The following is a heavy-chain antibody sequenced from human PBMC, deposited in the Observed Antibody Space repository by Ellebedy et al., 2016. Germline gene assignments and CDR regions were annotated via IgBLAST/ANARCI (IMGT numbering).Heavy chain of an antibody. J-gene: IGHJ4*02. Sequence: GESLKISCAASGFTVSSNYMSWVRQAPGKGLEWVSVIYSGGSTYYADSVKGRFTISRDNSKNTPYLQMNSLRAEDTAVYYCARDHLGYSYGYCDYWGQGTLVTVSS. CDR1: GFTVSSNY. D-gene: IGHD5-18*01. CDR2: IYSGGST. V-gene: IGHV3-53*01. CDR3: ARDHLGYSYGYCDY.